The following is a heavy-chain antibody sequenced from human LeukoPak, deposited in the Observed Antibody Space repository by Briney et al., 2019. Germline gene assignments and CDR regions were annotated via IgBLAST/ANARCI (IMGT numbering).Heavy chain of an antibody. CDR3: AKVFPRTGTTSWWFDP. D-gene: IGHD1-7*01. V-gene: IGHV3-30*02. CDR2: IRYDGSNK. J-gene: IGHJ5*02. Sequence: GGSLRLSCAASGFTFSSYGMHWVRQAPGKGLEWVAFIRYDGSNKYYADSVKGRFTISRDNSKNTPYLQMNSLRAEDTAVYYCAKVFPRTGTTSWWFDPWGQGTLVTVSS. CDR1: GFTFSSYG.